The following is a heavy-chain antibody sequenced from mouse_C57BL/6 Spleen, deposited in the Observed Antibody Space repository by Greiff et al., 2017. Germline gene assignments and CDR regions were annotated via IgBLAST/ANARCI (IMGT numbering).Heavy chain of an antibody. V-gene: IGHV1-80*01. J-gene: IGHJ1*03. CDR1: GYAFSSYW. Sequence: QFQLQQSGAELVKPGASVKISCKASGYAFSSYWMNWVKQRPGTGLAWIGQIYPGDGDTNYNGQFKGKATLTADKCSSTAYMQLSSLTSEDSAVYFCAREGGLLRYFDVWGTGTTVTVSS. CDR3: AREGGLLRYFDV. CDR2: IYPGDGDT. D-gene: IGHD2-3*01.